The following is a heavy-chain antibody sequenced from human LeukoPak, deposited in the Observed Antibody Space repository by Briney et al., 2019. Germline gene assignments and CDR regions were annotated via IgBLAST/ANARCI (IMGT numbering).Heavy chain of an antibody. Sequence: DSVKVSCKASGYTFTSYGISWVRQAPGQGLEWMGWISAYNGNTNYAQKLQGRVTMTTDTSTSTAYMELRSLRSDDTAVYYCARVPSGRPTYYFDYWGQGTLVTVSS. J-gene: IGHJ4*02. CDR1: GYTFTSYG. CDR3: ARVPSGRPTYYFDY. CDR2: ISAYNGNT. D-gene: IGHD6-19*01. V-gene: IGHV1-18*01.